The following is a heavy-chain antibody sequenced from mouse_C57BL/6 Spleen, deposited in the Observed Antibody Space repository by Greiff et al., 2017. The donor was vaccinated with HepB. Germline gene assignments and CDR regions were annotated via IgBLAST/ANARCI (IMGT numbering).Heavy chain of an antibody. J-gene: IGHJ4*01. V-gene: IGHV1-82*01. CDR2: IYPGDGDT. Sequence: VQLQQSGPELVKPGASVKISCKASGYAFSSSWMNWVKQRPGKGLEWIGRIYPGDGDTNYNGKFKGKATLTADKSSSTAYMQRSSLTSEDSAVYFCARDDYDVRGYAMDYWGQGTAVTVSS. CDR3: ARDDYDVRGYAMDY. CDR1: GYAFSSSW. D-gene: IGHD2-4*01.